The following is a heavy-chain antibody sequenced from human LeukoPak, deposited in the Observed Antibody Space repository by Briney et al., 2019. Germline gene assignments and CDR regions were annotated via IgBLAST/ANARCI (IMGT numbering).Heavy chain of an antibody. CDR2: FDPEDGET. Sequence: ASVKVSCKASGYTLTELSMHWVRQAPGQGLEWMGGFDPEDGETIYAQKFQGRVTMTEDTSTDTAYMELSSLRSEDTAVYYCATVYLWFGELDYWGQGTLVTVSS. CDR1: GYTLTELS. V-gene: IGHV1-24*01. CDR3: ATVYLWFGELDY. D-gene: IGHD3-10*01. J-gene: IGHJ4*02.